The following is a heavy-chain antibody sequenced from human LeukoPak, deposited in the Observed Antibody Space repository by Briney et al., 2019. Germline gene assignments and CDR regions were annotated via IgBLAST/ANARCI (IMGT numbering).Heavy chain of an antibody. CDR1: GGSISSYY. D-gene: IGHD4-23*01. J-gene: IGHJ6*03. Sequence: SETLSLTCTVSGGSISSYYWSWIRQPAGKGLEWIGRIYTSGSTNYNPSLKSRVTMSVDTSKNQFSLKLSSVTAADTAVYYCARGYGGNSYYYYYMDVWGKGTTVTISS. CDR2: IYTSGST. CDR3: ARGYGGNSYYYYYMDV. V-gene: IGHV4-4*07.